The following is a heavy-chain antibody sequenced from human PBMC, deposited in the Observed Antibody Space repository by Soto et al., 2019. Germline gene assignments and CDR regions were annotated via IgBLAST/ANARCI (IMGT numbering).Heavy chain of an antibody. CDR3: AHLRKWDGTHSYDH. J-gene: IGHJ4*02. Sequence: QVTLKESGPVLVKPTEPLTLTCAVSGFSPRDSKVGVSWICQPPGKALEWLTHIFWNGEKSYSTSLQKRMNIFKNPPKGQADLTMTNMDPVDTATYFCAHLRKWDGTHSYDHWRRGTLVTVSS. CDR1: GFSPRDSKVG. D-gene: IGHD1-26*01. V-gene: IGHV2-26*01. CDR2: IFWNGEK.